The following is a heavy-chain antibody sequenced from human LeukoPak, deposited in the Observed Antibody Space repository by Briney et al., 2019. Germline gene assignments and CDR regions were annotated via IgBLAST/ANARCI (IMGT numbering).Heavy chain of an antibody. Sequence: SETLSLTCTVSGDSISSSSSYWGWIRQPPGEGLEWIGSIYYSGGTYYNTSLKSRVTISVDTSKNQFSLRLNSVTAADTAVYYCAREVISAANWFDPWGQGTLVTVSS. D-gene: IGHD6-25*01. CDR3: AREVISAANWFDP. J-gene: IGHJ5*02. CDR2: IYYSGGT. V-gene: IGHV4-39*07. CDR1: GDSISSSSSY.